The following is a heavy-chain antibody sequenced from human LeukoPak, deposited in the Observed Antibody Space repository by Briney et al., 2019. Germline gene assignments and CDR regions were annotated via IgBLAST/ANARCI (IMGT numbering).Heavy chain of an antibody. Sequence: TGGSLRLSCAASGFTFSSYGMHWVRQAPGKGLEWMAFIRYGGSTKYYAASVRGRFTISRDTSKNTLYLQMHSLRAEAAVLFYCAKDCESYYCSRSSCYLDYWGQGTLVTVSS. CDR1: GFTFSSYG. D-gene: IGHD2-2*01. CDR3: AKDCESYYCSRSSCYLDY. J-gene: IGHJ4*02. CDR2: IRYGGSTK. V-gene: IGHV3-30*02.